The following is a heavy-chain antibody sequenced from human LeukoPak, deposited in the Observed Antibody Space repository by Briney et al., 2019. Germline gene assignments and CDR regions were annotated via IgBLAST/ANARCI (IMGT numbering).Heavy chain of an antibody. V-gene: IGHV3-48*04. Sequence: PGGSLRLSCAASGFTFSSYSMNWVRQAPGKGLEWVSYISSSGSTIYYADSVKGRFTISRDNAKNSLYLQMNSLRAEDTAVYYCARPIYSSSSYYFDYWGQGTLVTVSP. CDR3: ARPIYSSSSYYFDY. J-gene: IGHJ4*02. D-gene: IGHD6-6*01. CDR2: ISSSGSTI. CDR1: GFTFSSYS.